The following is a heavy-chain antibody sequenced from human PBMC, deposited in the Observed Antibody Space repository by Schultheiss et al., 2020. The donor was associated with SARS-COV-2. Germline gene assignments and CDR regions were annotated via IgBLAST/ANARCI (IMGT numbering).Heavy chain of an antibody. CDR2: IYTSGST. CDR1: GGSFSGYY. CDR3: ARDIVVVPAAYRENYYYYMDV. Sequence: SQTLSLTCAVYGGSFSGYYWSWIRQPPGKGLEWIGRIYTSGSTYYNPSLKSRVTISVDTSKNQFSLKLSSVTAADTAMYYCARDIVVVPAAYRENYYYYMDVWGKGTTVTVSS. J-gene: IGHJ6*03. V-gene: IGHV4-34*09. D-gene: IGHD2-2*01.